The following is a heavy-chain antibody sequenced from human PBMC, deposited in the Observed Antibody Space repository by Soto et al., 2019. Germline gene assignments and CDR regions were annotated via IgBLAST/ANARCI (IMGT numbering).Heavy chain of an antibody. D-gene: IGHD1-1*01. CDR2: ISYEGLNT. J-gene: IGHJ6*02. CDR1: GFTFSSYD. Sequence: QVQLVQSGGGVVQPGRSLRLSCAASGFTFSSYDMQCVRHAPGKGLEWVALISYEGLNTYYADSVRGRFIISRDNSKNILYLQMHSLRPDDTAVYYCAKLIYPLNSSGLDVWGQGATVIVSS. V-gene: IGHV3-30*18. CDR3: AKLIYPLNSSGLDV.